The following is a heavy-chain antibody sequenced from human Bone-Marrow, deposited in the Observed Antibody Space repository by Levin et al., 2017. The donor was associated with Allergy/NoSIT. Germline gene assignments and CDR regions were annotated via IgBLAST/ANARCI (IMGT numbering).Heavy chain of an antibody. J-gene: IGHJ5*02. CDR2: MNPNSGNT. V-gene: IGHV1-8*01. CDR3: ARATRGETGSPITIFPFDP. CDR1: GYTFTSYD. D-gene: IGHD3-3*01. Sequence: GESLKISCQASGYTFTSYDINWVRQATGQGLEWMGWMNPNSGNTGYAQKFQGRVTMTRNTSISTAYMELSSLRSEDTAVYYCARATRGETGSPITIFPFDPWGQGTLVTVSS.